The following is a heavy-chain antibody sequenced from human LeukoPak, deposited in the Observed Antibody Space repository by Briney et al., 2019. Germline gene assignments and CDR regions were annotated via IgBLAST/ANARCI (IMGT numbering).Heavy chain of an antibody. CDR2: IYYSGST. V-gene: IGHV4-34*01. CDR1: GGSFSGYY. J-gene: IGHJ4*02. Sequence: PSETLSLTCAVYGGSFSGYYWSWIRQPPGKGLEWIGSIYYSGSTYYNPSLKSRVTISVDTSKNQFSLKLSSVTAADTAVYYCARLLLWFGELLFGYFDYWGQGTLVTVSS. CDR3: ARLLLWFGELLFGYFDY. D-gene: IGHD3-10*01.